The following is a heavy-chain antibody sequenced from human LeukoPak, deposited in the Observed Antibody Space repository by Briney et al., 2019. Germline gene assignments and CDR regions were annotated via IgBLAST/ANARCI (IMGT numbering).Heavy chain of an antibody. CDR2: ISSSSSYI. Sequence: GSLRLSCAASGFTFSRYSMNWVRQAPGKGLEWVSSISSSSSYIYYADSVKGRFTISRDNAKNSLYLQMNSLRAEDTAVYYCARAPGLHLNWFDPWGQGTLVTVSS. CDR3: ARAPGLHLNWFDP. J-gene: IGHJ5*02. CDR1: GFTFSRYS. V-gene: IGHV3-21*01. D-gene: IGHD4-11*01.